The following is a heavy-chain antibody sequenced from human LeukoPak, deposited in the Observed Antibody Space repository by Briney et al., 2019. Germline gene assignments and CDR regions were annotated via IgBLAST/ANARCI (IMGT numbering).Heavy chain of an antibody. J-gene: IGHJ4*02. CDR3: AKVQDTLVRGALDY. V-gene: IGHV3-9*01. CDR1: GFTFDDYA. CDR2: ISWNSGSI. Sequence: GRSLRLTCAASGFTFDDYAMHWVRQAPGKGLEWVSGISWNSGSIAYADSVKGRFTISRDNAKNSLYLQMNSLRPEDTALYYCAKVQDTLVRGALDYWGQGTLVTVSS. D-gene: IGHD3-10*01.